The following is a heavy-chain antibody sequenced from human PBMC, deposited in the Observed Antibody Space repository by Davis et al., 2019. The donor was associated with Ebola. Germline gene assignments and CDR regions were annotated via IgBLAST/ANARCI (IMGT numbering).Heavy chain of an antibody. CDR2: INARNGNT. Sequence: AASVKVSCKASGYTFTSYAMHWVRQAPGQRLEWMGWINARNGNTKYSQKFQDRVTITRDTSASTAYMELSSLRSEDTAVYYCARGSSKAYYYYGMDVWGQGTTVTVSS. J-gene: IGHJ6*02. CDR3: ARGSSKAYYYYGMDV. CDR1: GYTFTSYA. V-gene: IGHV1-3*01. D-gene: IGHD6-6*01.